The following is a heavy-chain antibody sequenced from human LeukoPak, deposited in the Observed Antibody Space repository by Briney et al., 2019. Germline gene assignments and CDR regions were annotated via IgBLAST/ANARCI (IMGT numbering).Heavy chain of an antibody. J-gene: IGHJ4*02. CDR2: IYYSGST. CDR3: ARERTLLYYFDY. Sequence: SETLSLTCTVSGGSISSGDYYWSWICQPPGKGLEWIGYIYYSGSTYYNPSLKSRVTISVDTSKNQFSLKLSSVTAADTAVYYCARERTLLYYFDYWGQGTLVTVSS. D-gene: IGHD3/OR15-3a*01. CDR1: GGSISSGDYY. V-gene: IGHV4-30-4*01.